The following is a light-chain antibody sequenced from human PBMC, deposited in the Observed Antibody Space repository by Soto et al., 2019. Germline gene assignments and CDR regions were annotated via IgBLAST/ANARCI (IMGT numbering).Light chain of an antibody. CDR2: AAS. CDR3: QQGYSNPIT. Sequence: DIQLTQSPSSLSASIGDRVTIICRSSQSISGYLNWYQQKPGKAPKPLIYAASSLQSGVPSRSSGSESGTDFTLTITSLQPEDFATYYCQQGYSNPITFGQGTRLEIK. V-gene: IGKV1-39*01. J-gene: IGKJ5*01. CDR1: QSISGY.